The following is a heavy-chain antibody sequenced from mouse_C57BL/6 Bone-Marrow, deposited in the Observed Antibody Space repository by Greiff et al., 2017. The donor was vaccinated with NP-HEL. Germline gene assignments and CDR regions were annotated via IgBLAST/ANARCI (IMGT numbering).Heavy chain of an antibody. J-gene: IGHJ3*01. Sequence: EVQLQQSGPELVKPGASVKISCKASGYTFTDYYMNWVKQSHGKSLEWIGDINPNNGGTSYNQKFKGKATLTVDKSSSTAYVELRSLTSEDSAVYYCARRGAYYRSWFAYWGQGTLVTVSA. CDR1: GYTFTDYY. V-gene: IGHV1-26*01. CDR3: ARRGAYYRSWFAY. D-gene: IGHD2-12*01. CDR2: INPNNGGT.